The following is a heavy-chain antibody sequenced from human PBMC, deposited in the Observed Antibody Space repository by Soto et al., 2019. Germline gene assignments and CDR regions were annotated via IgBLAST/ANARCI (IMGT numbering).Heavy chain of an antibody. V-gene: IGHV4-59*08. CDR3: ARGGGIVVVTAPYDH. CDR1: GGSMISYY. CDR2: IYYAGST. Sequence: SETLSLTCTVSGGSMISYYWSWIRQPPGRGLEWIGFIYYAGSTKYNPSLNSRVTISVDTSKNQFSLTVTSVTAADTAVYYCARGGGIVVVTAPYDHWGQGTLVTVSS. D-gene: IGHD2-21*02. J-gene: IGHJ4*02.